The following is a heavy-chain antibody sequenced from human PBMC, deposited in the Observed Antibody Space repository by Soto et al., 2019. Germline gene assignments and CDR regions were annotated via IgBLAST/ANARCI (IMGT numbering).Heavy chain of an antibody. CDR1: GFTFSSYA. J-gene: IGHJ4*02. V-gene: IGHV3-23*01. Sequence: GGSLRLSCAASGFTFSSYAMSWVRQAPGKGLEWVSVISGSGGSTYYADSVKGRFTISRDNSKNTLYVQMNSLRAEDTAVYYCARSSSGWYFDYWGQGTLVTVSS. D-gene: IGHD6-19*01. CDR3: ARSSSGWYFDY. CDR2: ISGSGGST.